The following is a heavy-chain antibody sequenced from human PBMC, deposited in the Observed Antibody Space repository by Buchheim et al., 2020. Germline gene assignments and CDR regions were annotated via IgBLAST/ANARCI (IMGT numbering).Heavy chain of an antibody. CDR2: MNPNSGNT. CDR1: GYTFTSYD. D-gene: IGHD3-22*01. Sequence: QVQLVQSGAEVKKPGASVKVSCKASGYTFTSYDINWVRQATGQGLEWMGWMNPNSGNTGYAQKFQGRVTMTRNTSISTAYRGLSSVRSEVTAGYCGAGGQISSGDSFDLWGRGTL. V-gene: IGHV1-8*01. J-gene: IGHJ2*01. CDR3: AGGQISSGDSFDL.